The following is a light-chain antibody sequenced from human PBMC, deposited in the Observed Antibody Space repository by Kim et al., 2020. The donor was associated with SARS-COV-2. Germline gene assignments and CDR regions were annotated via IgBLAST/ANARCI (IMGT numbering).Light chain of an antibody. Sequence: VAPGQTASITWYGDKLGDKYACWYQQKPGQSPVLVIYKDSKRPSGMPERFSGSNSGNTATLTISGTQAMDEADYYCQAWDSSTVVFGGGTQLTVL. CDR2: KDS. CDR3: QAWDSSTVV. V-gene: IGLV3-1*01. CDR1: KLGDKY. J-gene: IGLJ2*01.